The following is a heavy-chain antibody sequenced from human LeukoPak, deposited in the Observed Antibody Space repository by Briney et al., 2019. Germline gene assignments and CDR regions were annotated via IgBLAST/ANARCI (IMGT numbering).Heavy chain of an antibody. CDR3: ARGMNGRYCSGGSCYSLVGY. J-gene: IGHJ4*02. V-gene: IGHV1-69*13. Sequence: ASVKVSCKASGGTFSSYAISWVRQAPGQGLEWMGGIIPIFGTANYAQKFQGRVTITADESTSTAYMELSSLRSEDTAVYYCARGMNGRYCSGGSCYSLVGYWGQGTLVTVSS. CDR1: GGTFSSYA. CDR2: IIPIFGTA. D-gene: IGHD2-15*01.